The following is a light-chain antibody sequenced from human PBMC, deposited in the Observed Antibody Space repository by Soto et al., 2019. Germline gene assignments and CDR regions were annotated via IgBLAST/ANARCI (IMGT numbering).Light chain of an antibody. CDR1: SSDVGGYNY. Sequence: QSALTQPPSASGSPGQSVAISCTGTSSDVGGYNYVSWYQQHPGKAPKLMIYEVNKRPSGVPDRFSDSKSGNTASLTVSGLQAEDEADYYCSSYAGSSNVFGTGTKLTVL. J-gene: IGLJ1*01. V-gene: IGLV2-8*01. CDR3: SSYAGSSNV. CDR2: EVN.